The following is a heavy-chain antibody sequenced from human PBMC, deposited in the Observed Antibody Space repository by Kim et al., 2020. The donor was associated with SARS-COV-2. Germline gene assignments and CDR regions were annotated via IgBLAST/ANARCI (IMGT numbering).Heavy chain of an antibody. V-gene: IGHV1-46*01. Sequence: QGRVTMTRDTSTSTVYMELSSLRSEDTAVYYCARERDGYNQDEYYYGMDVWGQGTTVTVSS. D-gene: IGHD5-12*01. CDR3: ARERDGYNQDEYYYGMDV. J-gene: IGHJ6*02.